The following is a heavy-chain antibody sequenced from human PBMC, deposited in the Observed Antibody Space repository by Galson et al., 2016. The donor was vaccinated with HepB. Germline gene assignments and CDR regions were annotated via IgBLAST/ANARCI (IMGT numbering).Heavy chain of an antibody. J-gene: IGHJ4*02. D-gene: IGHD3-10*01. Sequence: QSGAEVKKPGESLKISCKGSEYSFSNYWIGWVRQMPGKGLEWMGIIYPGDYDTRYSPSFQGQVTISADKSINTAYLQGSSLRASDTAMYYCARSNYVFYGSVTYLGDSWGQGTLVTVSS. CDR1: EYSFSNYW. V-gene: IGHV5-51*01. CDR2: IYPGDYDT. CDR3: ARSNYVFYGSVTYLGDS.